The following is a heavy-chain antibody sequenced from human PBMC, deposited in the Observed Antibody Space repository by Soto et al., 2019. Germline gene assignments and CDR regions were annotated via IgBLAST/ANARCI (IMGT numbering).Heavy chain of an antibody. CDR3: ARDTGLAPTVWGY. CDR2: VYHSGST. CDR1: GDSIRGGGHY. D-gene: IGHD7-27*01. J-gene: IGHJ4*03. V-gene: IGHV4-31*03. Sequence: QVQLQESGPGLVKPSQTLSLTCSVSGDSIRGGGHYWNWIRQFPGKGLEWIGYVYHSGSTHYTPSLRGRLTLSIDTSKNQFSLRLISVTAADTALYYCARDTGLAPTVWGYWGHGTQVTVSS.